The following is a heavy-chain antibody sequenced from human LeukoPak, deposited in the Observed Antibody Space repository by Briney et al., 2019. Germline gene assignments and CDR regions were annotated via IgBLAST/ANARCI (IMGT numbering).Heavy chain of an antibody. V-gene: IGHV3-30*18. D-gene: IGHD4-17*01. Sequence: GGSLRLSCAASGFTFSSYAMHWVRQAPGKGLEWVAVISYDGSNKYYADSVKGRFTISRDNSKNTLYLQMNSLRAEDTAVYYCAKDYDGDPFGYWGQGTLVTVSS. CDR1: GFTFSSYA. CDR2: ISYDGSNK. J-gene: IGHJ4*02. CDR3: AKDYDGDPFGY.